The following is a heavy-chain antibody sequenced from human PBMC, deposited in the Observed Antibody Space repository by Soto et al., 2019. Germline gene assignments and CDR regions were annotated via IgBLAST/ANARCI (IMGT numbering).Heavy chain of an antibody. J-gene: IGHJ4*02. CDR2: ISIDGSRT. D-gene: IGHD3-10*01. V-gene: IGHV3-64D*06. Sequence: GGSLRLSCSASGFTFSNYSIRWIRKTPGKGLEYVSFISIDGSRTHYADSVKGRFTISRDNSKNTAYLQMSSLRPEDTAVYFCARRHGLDIDAYYWGQGILVTVSS. CDR1: GFTFSNYS. CDR3: ARRHGLDIDAYY.